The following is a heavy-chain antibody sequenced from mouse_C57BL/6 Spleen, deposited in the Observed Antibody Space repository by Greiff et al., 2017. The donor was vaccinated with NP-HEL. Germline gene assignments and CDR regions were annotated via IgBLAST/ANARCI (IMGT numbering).Heavy chain of an antibody. J-gene: IGHJ2*01. CDR1: GYTFINYW. V-gene: IGHV1-53*01. CDR3: ARDSGYAFDY. CDR2: INPSNGGT. Sequence: QVQLQQPGTELVKPGASVKLSCKASGYTFINYWMHWVKQRPGQGLEWIGDINPSNGGTNYNEKLKNKATLTADKSSGTAYMQLSSLTSEDSAVYYCARDSGYAFDYWGQGTTLTVSS. D-gene: IGHD3-2*02.